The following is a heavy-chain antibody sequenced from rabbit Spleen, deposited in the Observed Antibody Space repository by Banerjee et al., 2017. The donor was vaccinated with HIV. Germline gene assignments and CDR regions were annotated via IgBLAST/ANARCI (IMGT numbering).Heavy chain of an antibody. CDR1: GFDFSSYG. J-gene: IGHJ4*01. D-gene: IGHD3-1*01. V-gene: IGHV1S45*01. CDR2: INAITGKA. Sequence: QEQLVESGGGLVQPGESLTLSCKASGFDFSSYGVSWVRQAPGKGLEWIACINAITGKAVYATWAKGRFTISRTSSTTVTLQMTSLTAADTATYFCARDLASVVGWNFNLWGPGTLVTVS. CDR3: ARDLASVVGWNFNL.